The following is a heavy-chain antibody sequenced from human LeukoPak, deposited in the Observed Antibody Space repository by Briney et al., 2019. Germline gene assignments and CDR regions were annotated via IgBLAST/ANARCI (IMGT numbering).Heavy chain of an antibody. J-gene: IGHJ4*02. CDR1: GFTFSSYW. V-gene: IGHV3-7*04. CDR2: IKQDGSEK. CDR3: ARGDIAAALEFDY. D-gene: IGHD6-13*01. Sequence: GGSLRLSCAASGFTFSSYWMSWVRQAPGKGLEWVANIKQDGSEKYYVDSVKGRFTISRDNAKNSLYLQMNSLRAEDTAVYYCARGDIAAALEFDYWGQGTLVTVSS.